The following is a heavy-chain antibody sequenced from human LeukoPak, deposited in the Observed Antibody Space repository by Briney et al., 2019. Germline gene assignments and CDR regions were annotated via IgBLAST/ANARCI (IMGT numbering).Heavy chain of an antibody. CDR3: AHPRGPLWSGYKYERYYFNAMDV. CDR1: GFTFSAYA. CDR2: ISYDGNDY. D-gene: IGHD3-3*01. Sequence: PGGSLRLSCAASGFTFSAYAMHWVRQAPGKGLEWVAIISYDGNDYNYADSVKGGFTISRDNSKNTLYLQMNTLRPEDTAIYYCAHPRGPLWSGYKYERYYFNAMDVWGQGTTVTVSS. J-gene: IGHJ6*02. V-gene: IGHV3-30*04.